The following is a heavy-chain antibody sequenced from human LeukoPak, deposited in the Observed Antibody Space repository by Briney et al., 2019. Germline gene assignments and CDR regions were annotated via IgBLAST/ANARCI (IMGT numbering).Heavy chain of an antibody. CDR1: GFTFDDYG. CDR2: ISGSGGST. CDR3: AKAATYYYGSGSHFDY. Sequence: GGSLRLSCAASGFTFDDYGMSWVRQAPGKGLEWVSAISGSGGSTYYADSVKGRFTISRDNSKNTLYLQMNSLRAEDTAVYYCAKAATYYYGSGSHFDYWGQGTLVTVSS. V-gene: IGHV3-23*01. J-gene: IGHJ4*02. D-gene: IGHD3-10*01.